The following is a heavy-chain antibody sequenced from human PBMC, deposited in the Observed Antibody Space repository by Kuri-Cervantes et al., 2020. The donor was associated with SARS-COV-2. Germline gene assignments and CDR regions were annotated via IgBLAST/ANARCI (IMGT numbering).Heavy chain of an antibody. J-gene: IGHJ4*02. D-gene: IGHD1-26*01. CDR1: GYTLTELS. CDR2: INPNSGGT. V-gene: IGHV1-2*02. CDR3: ARARYSGSYLFDY. Sequence: ASVKVSCKASGYTLTELSMHWVRQAPGQGLEWMGWINPNSGGTNYAQKFQGRVTMTRDTSISTAYMELSRLRSDDTAVYYCARARYSGSYLFDYWGQGTLVTVSS.